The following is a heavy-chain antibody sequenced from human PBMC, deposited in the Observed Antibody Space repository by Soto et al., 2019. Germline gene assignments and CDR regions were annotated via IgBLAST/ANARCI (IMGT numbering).Heavy chain of an antibody. Sequence: SETLSLTCTVSGGSISSGGYYWSWIRQHPGKGLEWIGYIYYSGSTYYNPSLKSRVTISVDTSKNQFSLKLSSVTAADTAVYYCARDPIVYCSSTSCYAGAFDIWGQGTMVTVS. CDR2: IYYSGST. J-gene: IGHJ3*02. CDR3: ARDPIVYCSSTSCYAGAFDI. D-gene: IGHD2-2*01. V-gene: IGHV4-31*03. CDR1: GGSISSGGYY.